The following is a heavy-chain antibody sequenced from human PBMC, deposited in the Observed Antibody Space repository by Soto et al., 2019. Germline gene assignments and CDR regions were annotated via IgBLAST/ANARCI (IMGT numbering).Heavy chain of an antibody. CDR2: ISGSGGST. D-gene: IGHD3-10*01. J-gene: IGHJ4*02. CDR3: AKTPLVRGVSYFDY. CDR1: GFTFSSYA. Sequence: GGSLRLSCAASGFTFSSYAMSWVRQDPGKGLEWVSAISGSGGSTYYADSVKGRFTISRDNSKNTLYLQMNSLRAEDTAVYYCAKTPLVRGVSYFDYWGQGTLVTVSS. V-gene: IGHV3-23*01.